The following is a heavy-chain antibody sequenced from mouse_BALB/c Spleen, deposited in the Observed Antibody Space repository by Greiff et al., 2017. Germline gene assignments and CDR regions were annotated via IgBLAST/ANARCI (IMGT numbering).Heavy chain of an antibody. Sequence: DVQLQESGGGLVKPGGSLKLSCAASGFTFSDYYMYWVRQTPEKRLEWVATISDGGSYTYYPDSVKGRFTISRDNAKNNLYLQMSSLKSEDTAMYYCARDRGVYAMDYWGQGTSVTVSS. CDR2: ISDGGSYT. J-gene: IGHJ4*01. D-gene: IGHD3-1*01. CDR1: GFTFSDYY. V-gene: IGHV5-4*02. CDR3: ARDRGVYAMDY.